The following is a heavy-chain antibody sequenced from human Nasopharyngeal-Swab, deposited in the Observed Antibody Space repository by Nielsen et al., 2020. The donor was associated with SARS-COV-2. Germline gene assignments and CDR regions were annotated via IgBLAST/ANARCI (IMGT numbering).Heavy chain of an antibody. D-gene: IGHD6-13*01. CDR3: ARPYEYSSSWYGAFDI. CDR2: ITPFNGNT. J-gene: IGHJ3*02. Sequence: WVRQAPGQALEWMGWITPFNGNTNYAQKFQDRVTITRDRSMSTAYMELSSLRSGDTAMYYCARPYEYSSSWYGAFDIWGQGTMVTVSS. V-gene: IGHV1-45*02.